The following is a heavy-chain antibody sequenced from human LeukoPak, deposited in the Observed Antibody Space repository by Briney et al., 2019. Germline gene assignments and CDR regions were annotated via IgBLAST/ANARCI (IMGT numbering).Heavy chain of an antibody. CDR3: ARPNITSYYDSRGSEAFEV. J-gene: IGHJ3*01. Sequence: AESLEFSYMGSGYIFSTYWNAWVRQVPGKGLEWMGIIYPGDYDTGYSPSFQGQVTISADKSVSTAYLHWSSLKASDTAIYYCARPNITSYYDSRGSEAFEVWGQGT. CDR2: IYPGDYDT. CDR1: GYIFSTYW. D-gene: IGHD3-22*01. V-gene: IGHV5-51*01.